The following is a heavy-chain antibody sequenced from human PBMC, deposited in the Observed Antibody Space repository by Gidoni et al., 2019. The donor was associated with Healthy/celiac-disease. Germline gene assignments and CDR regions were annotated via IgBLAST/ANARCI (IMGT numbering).Heavy chain of an antibody. Sequence: VQLVESGGGGVQTGRSLRLSSAASGFTFSRYAMPWVRQAPGKGLEWFAVISYDGSNKYYADSVKGRFTISRDNSKNTLYLQMNSLRAEYTAVYYCARYLYQALITFGGVIGSGFDYWCQGTLVTVSS. CDR2: ISYDGSNK. D-gene: IGHD3-16*02. CDR1: GFTFSRYA. CDR3: ARYLYQALITFGGVIGSGFDY. V-gene: IGHV3-30-3*01. J-gene: IGHJ4*02.